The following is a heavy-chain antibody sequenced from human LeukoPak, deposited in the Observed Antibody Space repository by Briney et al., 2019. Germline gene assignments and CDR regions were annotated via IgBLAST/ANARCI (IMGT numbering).Heavy chain of an antibody. J-gene: IGHJ5*01. D-gene: IGHD5-12*01. CDR2: IRYDGSNK. CDR3: AKVRFSDSGRDGLDS. Sequence: PGGSLRLSCAASGFSFSSYGMHWVRQASGRGPEWVAFIRYDGSNKDYADSVKGRFTISRDNSKNTLYLEMNSLRAEDTAVYHCAKVRFSDSGRDGLDSWGQGTLVTVSS. CDR1: GFSFSSYG. V-gene: IGHV3-30*02.